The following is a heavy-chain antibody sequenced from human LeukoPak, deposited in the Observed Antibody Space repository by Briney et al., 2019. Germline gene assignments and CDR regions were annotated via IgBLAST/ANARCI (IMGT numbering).Heavy chain of an antibody. J-gene: IGHJ3*02. CDR2: ISWNSGSI. V-gene: IGHV3-9*01. CDR1: GFTFDDYA. Sequence: GGSLRLSCAASGFTFDDYAMHWVRQAPGKGLEWVSGISWNSGSIGYADSVKGRFTISRDNAKNSLYLQMNSLRAEDTALYYCAKDMQWELLDVAFDIWGQGTMVTVSS. CDR3: AKDMQWELLDVAFDI. D-gene: IGHD1-26*01.